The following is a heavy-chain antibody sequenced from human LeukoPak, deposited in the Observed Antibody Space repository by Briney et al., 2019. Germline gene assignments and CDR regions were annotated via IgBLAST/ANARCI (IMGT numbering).Heavy chain of an antibody. V-gene: IGHV3-21*01. CDR1: EFTFSDYN. D-gene: IGHD3-22*01. CDR3: ARLRRNSDRSDFFYYYDH. CDR2: VNTVSSYI. Sequence: GGSLRLSCEALEFTFSDYNMNWVRQAPGKGLEWVASVNTVSSYIYYADSMRGRFTISRDNAKNSLFLQMNSLRAEDTAVYYCARLRRNSDRSDFFYYYDHWGQGTLVTVSS. J-gene: IGHJ4*02.